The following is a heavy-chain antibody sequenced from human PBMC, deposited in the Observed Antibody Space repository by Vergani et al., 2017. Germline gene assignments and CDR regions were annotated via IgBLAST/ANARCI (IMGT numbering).Heavy chain of an antibody. CDR2: INPNSGGT. V-gene: IGHV1-2*02. CDR3: ARVMGERGRSSSWYPAEYFQH. J-gene: IGHJ1*01. D-gene: IGHD6-13*01. CDR1: GYTFTGYY. Sequence: QVQLVQSGAEVKKPGASVKVSCKASGYTFTGYYMHWVRQAPGQGLEWMGWINPNSGGTNYAQKFQGRVTMTRDTSISTAYMELSRLRSDDTAVYYWARVMGERGRSSSWYPAEYFQHWGQGTLVTVSS.